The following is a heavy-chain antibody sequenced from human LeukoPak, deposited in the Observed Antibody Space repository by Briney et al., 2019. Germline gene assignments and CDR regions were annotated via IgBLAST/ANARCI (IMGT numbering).Heavy chain of an antibody. CDR3: ARGNVVVVAATSSYFDY. Sequence: GASVKVSCKASGGTFSSYAISWVRQAPGQGLEWMGGIIPIFGTANYAQKFQGRVTITADESTSTAYMELSSLRSEDTAVYYCARGNVVVVAATSSYFDYWGQGTLVTVSS. CDR2: IIPIFGTA. CDR1: GGTFSSYA. D-gene: IGHD2-15*01. V-gene: IGHV1-69*13. J-gene: IGHJ4*02.